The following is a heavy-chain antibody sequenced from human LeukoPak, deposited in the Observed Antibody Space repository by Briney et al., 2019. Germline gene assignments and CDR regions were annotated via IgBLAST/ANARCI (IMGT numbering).Heavy chain of an antibody. CDR1: GYTFTSYA. CDR3: ARDGPGMEADDASFDP. D-gene: IGHD1-1*01. J-gene: IGHJ5*02. Sequence: ASVKVSCKASGYTFTSYAMHWVRQAPGQRLEWMGWINARNGNTKYSQKFQGRVTITRETSASTAYMDLSSLRSEDTAVYYCARDGPGMEADDASFDPWGQGTLVTVSS. V-gene: IGHV1-3*01. CDR2: INARNGNT.